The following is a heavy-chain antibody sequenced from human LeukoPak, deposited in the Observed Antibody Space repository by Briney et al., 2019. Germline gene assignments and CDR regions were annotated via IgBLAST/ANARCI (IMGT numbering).Heavy chain of an antibody. D-gene: IGHD3-10*01. CDR3: AREGWRMVRAYYFDY. V-gene: IGHV4-38-2*02. CDR2: IYHSGST. J-gene: IGHJ4*02. CDR1: GYSISSGYY. Sequence: SETLSLTCTVSGYSISSGYYWGWIRQPPGKGLEWIGSIYHSGSTYYNASLKSRVTISVDTSKNQFSLKLSSVTAADTAVYYCAREGWRMVRAYYFDYWGQGTLVTVSS.